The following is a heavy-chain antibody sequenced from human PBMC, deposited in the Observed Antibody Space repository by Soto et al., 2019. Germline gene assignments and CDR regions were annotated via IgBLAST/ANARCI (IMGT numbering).Heavy chain of an antibody. V-gene: IGHV4-4*02. CDR3: ARERDCSGGSCYAGAFDI. D-gene: IGHD2-15*01. Sequence: SETLSLTCAVSSGSISSSNWWSWVRQPPGKGLEWIGEIYHSGSTNYNPSLKSRVTISVDKSKNQFSLKLSSVTAADTAVYYCARERDCSGGSCYAGAFDIWGQGTMVTVSS. CDR2: IYHSGST. CDR1: SGSISSSNW. J-gene: IGHJ3*02.